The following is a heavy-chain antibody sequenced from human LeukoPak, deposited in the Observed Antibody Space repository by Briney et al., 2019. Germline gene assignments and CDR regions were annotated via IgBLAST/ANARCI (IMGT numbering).Heavy chain of an antibody. CDR1: GYSISSGYY. Sequence: PSETLSLTCALSGYSISSGYYWGWIRQPPGKGLEWIGSIYHSGSTYYNPSLKSRVTISVDTSKNQFSLKLSSVTAADTAVYYCARRSENSSGYYFAYYFDYWGQGTLVTVSS. CDR3: ARRSENSSGYYFAYYFDY. D-gene: IGHD3-22*01. J-gene: IGHJ4*02. CDR2: IYHSGST. V-gene: IGHV4-38-2*01.